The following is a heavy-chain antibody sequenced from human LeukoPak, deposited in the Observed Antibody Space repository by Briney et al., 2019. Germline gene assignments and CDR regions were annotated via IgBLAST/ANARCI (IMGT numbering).Heavy chain of an antibody. J-gene: IGHJ4*02. Sequence: GGSLRLSCAASGFTFSSYAMHWVRQAPGKGLEWVAVISYDGSNKYYADSVKGRFTISRYNSKNTLYLQMNSLRAEDTAVYYCARDTLLWFGESTSFDYWGQGTLVTVSS. CDR3: ARDTLLWFGESTSFDY. V-gene: IGHV3-30*04. CDR2: ISYDGSNK. CDR1: GFTFSSYA. D-gene: IGHD3-10*01.